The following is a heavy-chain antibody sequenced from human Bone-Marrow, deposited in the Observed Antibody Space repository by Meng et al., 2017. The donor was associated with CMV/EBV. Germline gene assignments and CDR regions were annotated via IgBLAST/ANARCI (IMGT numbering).Heavy chain of an antibody. D-gene: IGHD3-3*01. CDR1: GFTFSSYA. J-gene: IGHJ6*02. Sequence: GESLKISCAASGFTFSSYAMSWVRQAPGKGLEWVSAISGSGGSTYYADSVKGRFTISRDNAKNSLYLQMNSLRAEDTAVYYCARDHPRYYDFWSGYNYYYYGMDVWGQGTTVNVAS. V-gene: IGHV3-23*01. CDR3: ARDHPRYYDFWSGYNYYYYGMDV. CDR2: ISGSGGST.